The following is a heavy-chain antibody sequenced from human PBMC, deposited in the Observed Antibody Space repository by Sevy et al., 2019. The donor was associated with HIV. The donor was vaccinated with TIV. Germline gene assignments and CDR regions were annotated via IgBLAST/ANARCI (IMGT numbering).Heavy chain of an antibody. V-gene: IGHV3-48*01. CDR1: GFTFSSYS. CDR3: ARLRRYSSSWSYFDY. J-gene: IGHJ4*02. CDR2: ISSSSSTI. Sequence: GGSLRLSCAASGFTFSSYSMNWVRQAPGKGLEWVSYISSSSSTIYYADSVKGRFTISRDNAKNSLNLQMNSLGAEDTVVNYCARLRRYSSSWSYFDYWGQGTLVTVSS. D-gene: IGHD6-13*01.